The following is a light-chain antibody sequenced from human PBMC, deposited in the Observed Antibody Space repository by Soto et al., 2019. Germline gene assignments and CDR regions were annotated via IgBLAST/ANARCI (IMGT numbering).Light chain of an antibody. CDR1: SSDVGDYNY. V-gene: IGLV2-14*03. CDR3: SSYTSSITLVV. CDR2: DVS. Sequence: QSALTQPASVSGSPGQSITISCTGTSSDVGDYNYVSWYQHHPGKAPKLMIYDVSSRPSGVSNRFSGSKSGNTASLTISGLQAEDEADYYCSSYTSSITLVVFGGGTQLTVL. J-gene: IGLJ2*01.